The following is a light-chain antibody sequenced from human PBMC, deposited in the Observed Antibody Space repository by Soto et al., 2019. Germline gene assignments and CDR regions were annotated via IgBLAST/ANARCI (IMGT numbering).Light chain of an antibody. CDR3: CSYGGNYVI. J-gene: IGLJ2*01. Sequence: QSALTQPRSVSGSPGQSVTISCTGTRRDVGGYNYVSWYQQHPGKVPKLMIFDVAKRPSGVPDRFSGSKSGTTASLTISGLQAEYEADYYCCSYGGNYVIFGGGTKVTVL. CDR2: DVA. CDR1: RRDVGGYNY. V-gene: IGLV2-11*01.